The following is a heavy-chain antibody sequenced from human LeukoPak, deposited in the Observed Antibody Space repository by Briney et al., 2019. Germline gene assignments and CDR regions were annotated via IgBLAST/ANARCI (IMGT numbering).Heavy chain of an antibody. V-gene: IGHV3-23*01. Sequence: SGGSLRLSCAASRFTFSSYAMTWVRHAPGKGLEWVSAISDSGGSTFYADSVKGRFTISRDNSKNTLYLQMNSLRAEDTAVYYCAKRQGDYWGQGTLVTVSP. J-gene: IGHJ4*02. CDR2: ISDSGGST. CDR1: RFTFSSYA. CDR3: AKRQGDY.